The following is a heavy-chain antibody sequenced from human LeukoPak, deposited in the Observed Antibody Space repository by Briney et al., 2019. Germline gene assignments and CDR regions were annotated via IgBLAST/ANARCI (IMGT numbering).Heavy chain of an antibody. V-gene: IGHV3-23*01. D-gene: IGHD5/OR15-5a*01. Sequence: GGSLRLSCAASGFTFSSYAMTWVRQAPGEGLEWVSAISGSGGSTYYADSVKGRFTISRDNSKSTLYLQMNSLRAEDTAVYYCAKDSRGSSVRVFDCWGQGTLVTVSS. J-gene: IGHJ4*02. CDR3: AKDSRGSSVRVFDC. CDR1: GFTFSSYA. CDR2: ISGSGGST.